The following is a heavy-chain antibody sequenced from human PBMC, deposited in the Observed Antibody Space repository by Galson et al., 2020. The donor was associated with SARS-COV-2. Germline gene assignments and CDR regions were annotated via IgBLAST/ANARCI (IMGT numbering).Heavy chain of an antibody. D-gene: IGHD6-19*01. V-gene: IGHV3-48*03. CDR2: ISSSGSTI. CDR3: ARLEYSSGWYRGYYFDY. CDR1: GFTFSSYE. J-gene: IGHJ4*02. Sequence: GESLKISCAASGFTFSSYEMNWVRQAPGKGLEWVSYISSSGSTIYYADSVKGRFTISRDNAKNSLYLQMNSLRAEDTAVYYCARLEYSSGWYRGYYFDYWGQGTLVTVSS.